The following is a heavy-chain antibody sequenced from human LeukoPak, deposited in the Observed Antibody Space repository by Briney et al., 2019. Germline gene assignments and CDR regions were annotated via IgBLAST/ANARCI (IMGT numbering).Heavy chain of an antibody. D-gene: IGHD6-13*01. CDR1: GFTFSSYS. CDR2: ISSSSSTI. V-gene: IGHV3-48*01. J-gene: IGHJ4*02. Sequence: GGSLRLSCAASGFTFSSYSMNWVRQAPGKGLEWVSYISSSSSTIYYADSVKGRFTISRDNAKNSLYLQMNSLRAEDTAVYYCARDVAGPIAAAGTVQDYWGQGTLVTVSS. CDR3: ARDVAGPIAAAGTVQDY.